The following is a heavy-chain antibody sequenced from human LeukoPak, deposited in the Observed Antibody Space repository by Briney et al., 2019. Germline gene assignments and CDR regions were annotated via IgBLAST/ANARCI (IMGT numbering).Heavy chain of an antibody. Sequence: GGSLRLSCAASGFTFSNYAMSWVRQAPGKGLEWVSSISGSGGSTYYADSVKGRFTISRDNSKNTLCLQMNSLRAEDTAVYYCAKEGRSLQTYWGQGTLVTVSS. CDR3: AKEGRSLQTY. CDR2: ISGSGGST. CDR1: GFTFSNYA. V-gene: IGHV3-23*01. D-gene: IGHD5-24*01. J-gene: IGHJ4*02.